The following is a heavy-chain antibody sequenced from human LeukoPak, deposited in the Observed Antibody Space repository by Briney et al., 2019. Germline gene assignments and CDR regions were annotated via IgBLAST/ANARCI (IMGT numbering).Heavy chain of an antibody. CDR2: IYYSGST. D-gene: IGHD3-10*01. Sequence: PSETLSLTCTVSGGSISSSSYYWGWVRQPPGKGLEWIGSIYYSGSTNYNPSLKSRVTISVDTSKNQFSLKLSSVTAADTAVYYCASGRITMVRGVSYYGMDVWGQGTTVTVSS. CDR1: GGSISSSSYY. V-gene: IGHV4-39*07. CDR3: ASGRITMVRGVSYYGMDV. J-gene: IGHJ6*02.